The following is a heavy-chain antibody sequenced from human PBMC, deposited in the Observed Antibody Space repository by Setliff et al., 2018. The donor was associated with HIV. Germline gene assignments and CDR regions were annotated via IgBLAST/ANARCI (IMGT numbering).Heavy chain of an antibody. CDR2: INSYNGNT. D-gene: IGHD3-10*01. CDR3: SRSGVPPYYYYGMDV. CDR1: GYTFTTYG. J-gene: IGHJ6*02. V-gene: IGHV1-18*04. Sequence: ASVKVSCKASGYTFTTYGVNWVRQAPGQGLEWMGWINSYNGNTKFAQKFQGRVTMTTDTSTTTAFMELRSLKADDTVIYYCSRSGVPPYYYYGMDVWCQGTTVTVSS.